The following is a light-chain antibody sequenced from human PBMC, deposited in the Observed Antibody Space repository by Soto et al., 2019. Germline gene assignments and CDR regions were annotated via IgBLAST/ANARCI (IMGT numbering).Light chain of an antibody. V-gene: IGKV1-5*01. J-gene: IGKJ1*01. CDR1: QNINMW. CDR3: QHYALYSPWT. Sequence: DIQMTQSPSTLSASVGDRVTITCRASQNINMWLAWYQQKPGKAPKLLIYDASNLQSGVPSRFGGSGAGTDFTLTITSLLPDDCAPYYCQHYALYSPWTFGQGTKVEI. CDR2: DAS.